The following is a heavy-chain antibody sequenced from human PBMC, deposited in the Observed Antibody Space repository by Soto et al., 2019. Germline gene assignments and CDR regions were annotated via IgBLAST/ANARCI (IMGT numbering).Heavy chain of an antibody. J-gene: IGHJ4*02. V-gene: IGHV3-30*01. CDR3: ARGRLRLGELSLIGYFDY. CDR2: ISFDSSNK. CDR1: GFTFSSYT. D-gene: IGHD3-16*02. Sequence: QVQLVESGGGVVQPGRSLRLSCTGSGFTFSSYTMHWVRQAPGKGLEWVALISFDSSNKYYADSVKGRFSISRDNSKNTLYLQMDSLRPDDTAVYYCARGRLRLGELSLIGYFDYWGQGTLVTVSS.